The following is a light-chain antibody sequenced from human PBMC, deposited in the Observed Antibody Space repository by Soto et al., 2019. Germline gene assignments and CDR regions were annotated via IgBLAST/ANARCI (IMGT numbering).Light chain of an antibody. Sequence: EIVLTQSPGTLSLSPGERATLSCRASQSVSSSYLAWYQQKPGQAPRLLIYDASRRVTGIPDRFSGSGSGTDFTLTISRLEPEDFAVYYCQQYGSSPGLLTFGPGTKVDIK. V-gene: IGKV3-20*01. CDR1: QSVSSSY. CDR3: QQYGSSPGLLT. J-gene: IGKJ3*01. CDR2: DAS.